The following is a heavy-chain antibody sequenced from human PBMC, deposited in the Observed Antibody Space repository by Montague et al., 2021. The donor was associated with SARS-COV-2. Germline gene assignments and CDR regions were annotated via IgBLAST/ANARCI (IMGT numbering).Heavy chain of an antibody. D-gene: IGHD2-15*01. CDR3: ARLLPDGTVVATDIHFDS. CDR1: GASISRSVCY. V-gene: IGHV4-39*02. CDR2: FHYIRNI. J-gene: IGHJ4*02. Sequence: SETLSLTCNVSGASISRSVCYWAWMCQPPGMGLDLIGCFHYIRNIYSNPSIEIRVTISVYTSENHFSLTLRSVLAADTAVHYFARLLPDGTVVATDIHFDSWGQGTLVTVAS.